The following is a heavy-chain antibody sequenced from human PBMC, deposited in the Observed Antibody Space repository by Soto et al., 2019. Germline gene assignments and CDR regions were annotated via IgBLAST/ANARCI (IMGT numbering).Heavy chain of an antibody. CDR2: MNPDSGNT. J-gene: IGHJ5*02. CDR1: GYTFINYD. D-gene: IGHD2-8*01. CDR3: ARRRGSNGWFDL. Sequence: QVQLVQSGAEVKKPGASVKVSCTASGYTFINYDINWVRQATGQGLGWVGWMNPDSGNTGYAQNFQGGVNMTGNNSISSVCMELSSLTAEDTAVYYCARRRGSNGWFDLWGQGTLVNGSS. V-gene: IGHV1-8*01.